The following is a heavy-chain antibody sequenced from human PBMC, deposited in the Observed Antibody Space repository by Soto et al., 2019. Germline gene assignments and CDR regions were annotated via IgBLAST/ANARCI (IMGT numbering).Heavy chain of an antibody. Sequence: SETLSLTCTVSGGSTSSSNYYWGWIRQPPGKGLEWIGSIYYSGSTSYNSSLKSRVTISVDTSKNQFSLRLRSVTAADTAVYYCASPTLGAFDIWGQGTMVTVSS. V-gene: IGHV4-39*01. D-gene: IGHD3-16*01. CDR1: GGSTSSSNYY. CDR3: ASPTLGAFDI. CDR2: IYYSGST. J-gene: IGHJ3*02.